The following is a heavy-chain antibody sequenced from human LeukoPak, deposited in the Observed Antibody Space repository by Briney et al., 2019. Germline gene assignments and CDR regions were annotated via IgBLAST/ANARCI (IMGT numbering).Heavy chain of an antibody. V-gene: IGHV3-21*01. CDR3: AGLYSRGWFPEGRY. CDR1: GFTFSNYR. CDR2: ISSSSSYI. Sequence: GGSLRLSCAASGFTFSNYRMNWVRQAPGKGLEWVSSISSSSSYIYYADSVKGRFTISRDNAKNSLYLQMNSLRAEDTAVYYCAGLYSRGWFPEGRYWGQGTLVTVSS. D-gene: IGHD6-19*01. J-gene: IGHJ4*02.